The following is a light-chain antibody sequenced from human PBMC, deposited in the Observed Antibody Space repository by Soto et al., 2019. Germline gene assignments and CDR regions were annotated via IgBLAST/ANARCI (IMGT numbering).Light chain of an antibody. V-gene: IGLV4-69*01. CDR1: SGHSRYA. J-gene: IGLJ2*01. CDR3: QTWGSGPVV. CDR2: LNSDGSH. Sequence: QLVLTQSPSASASLGASVKLTCTLSSGHSRYAIAWHQQQPEKGPRYLMKLNSDGSHSKGDGIPDRFSGSSSGAERYLAISGLQSEDEADYYCQTWGSGPVVFGGGTQLTVL.